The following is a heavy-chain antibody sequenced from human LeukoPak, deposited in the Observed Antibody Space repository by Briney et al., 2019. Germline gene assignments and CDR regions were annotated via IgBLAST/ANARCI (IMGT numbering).Heavy chain of an antibody. CDR1: GGSISSYY. V-gene: IGHV4-59*01. J-gene: IGHJ6*03. CDR3: ARMVGWGARRYYYYMDV. D-gene: IGHD1-26*01. Sequence: SETLSLTCTVSGGSISSYYWSWIRQPPGKGLEWIGYIYYSGSTNYNPSLKSRVTISVDTSKNQFSLKLSSVTAADTAVYYCARMVGWGARRYYYYMDVWGKGTTVTISS. CDR2: IYYSGST.